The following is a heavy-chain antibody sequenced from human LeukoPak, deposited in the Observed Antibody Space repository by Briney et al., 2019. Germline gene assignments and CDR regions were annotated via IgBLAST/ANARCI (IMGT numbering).Heavy chain of an antibody. J-gene: IGHJ4*02. D-gene: IGHD6-13*01. CDR1: GGSISYYY. CDR2: IYITGST. V-gene: IGHV4-4*07. CDR3: ARGVSSSWSGAAFQPFDY. Sequence: SETLSLTCTVSGGSISYYYWSWIRQSAGKGLEWIGRIYITGSTTYNPSLKSRVTMSLDTSKNQFSLKPSSVTAADTAVYYCARGVSSSWSGAAFQPFDYWGQGTLVTVSS.